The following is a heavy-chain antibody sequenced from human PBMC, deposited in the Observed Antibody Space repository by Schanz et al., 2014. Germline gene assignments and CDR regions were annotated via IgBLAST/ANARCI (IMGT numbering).Heavy chain of an antibody. CDR2: INPSGGST. D-gene: IGHD3-3*01. Sequence: QVPPVQSGAEVKKPGASVKVSCKASGYTFTSYYMYWVRQAPGQGLEWMGVINPSGGSTIYAQKFQGRVTMTRDTSTSTVYMELSSLRSEDTAVYYCARGTRVRTTDFWSGLYYFDYWGQGTLVTVSS. J-gene: IGHJ4*02. CDR1: GYTFTSYY. V-gene: IGHV1-46*01. CDR3: ARGTRVRTTDFWSGLYYFDY.